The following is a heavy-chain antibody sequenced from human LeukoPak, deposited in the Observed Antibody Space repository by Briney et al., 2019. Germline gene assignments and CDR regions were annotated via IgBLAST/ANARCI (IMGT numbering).Heavy chain of an antibody. Sequence: SETLSLTCAVYGGSFSGYYWGWIRQPPGKGLEWIGEINHSGSTNYNPSLKSRVTISVDTSKNQFSLKLSSVTAADTAVYYCARPLVGGDDAFDIWGQGTMVTVSS. D-gene: IGHD1-26*01. V-gene: IGHV4-34*01. CDR2: INHSGST. CDR3: ARPLVGGDDAFDI. CDR1: GGSFSGYY. J-gene: IGHJ3*02.